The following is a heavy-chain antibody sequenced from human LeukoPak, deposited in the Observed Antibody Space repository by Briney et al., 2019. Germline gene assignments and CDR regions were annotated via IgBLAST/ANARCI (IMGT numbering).Heavy chain of an antibody. CDR3: AKAGGADKYGIDV. CDR1: GGTHNDYA. D-gene: IGHD1-1*01. CDR2: ISNTGGST. V-gene: IGHV3-23*01. J-gene: IGHJ6*02. Sequence: GGSLRLSCAASGGTHNDYAMAWVRRAPGKGLEWVSSISNTGGSTFYAGSVKGRFTISRDKPKNKMFLQMTSLRHNDTATYYCAKAGGADKYGIDVWGQGTTVIVSS.